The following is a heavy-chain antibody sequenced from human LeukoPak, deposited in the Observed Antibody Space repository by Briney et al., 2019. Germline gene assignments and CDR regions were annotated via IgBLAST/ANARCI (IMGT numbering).Heavy chain of an antibody. J-gene: IGHJ4*02. CDR3: ARRRLVTRGYYFDY. Sequence: GGSLRLSCAASGFTFSSYAMSWVRQAPGKGLEWVSAISGSGGSTYYADSVKGRFTISRDNSKNTLYLQMNSLRAEDTAVYYCARRRLVTRGYYFDYWGQGTLVTVSS. D-gene: IGHD4-23*01. V-gene: IGHV3-23*01. CDR1: GFTFSSYA. CDR2: ISGSGGST.